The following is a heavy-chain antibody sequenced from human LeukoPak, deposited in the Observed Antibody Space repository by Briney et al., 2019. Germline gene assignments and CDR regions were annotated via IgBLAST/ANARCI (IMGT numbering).Heavy chain of an antibody. CDR3: ARGENNYGYYYFDY. D-gene: IGHD5-18*01. CDR2: ISSSSSYI. V-gene: IGHV3-21*01. CDR1: GVTFSSYS. Sequence: GGSLRLSCAASGVTFSSYSMNWVRQAPGKGLEWVSSISSSSSYIYYADSVKGRFTISRDNAKNSLYLRMNSLRAEDTAVYYCARGENNYGYYYFDYWGQGTLVTVSS. J-gene: IGHJ4*02.